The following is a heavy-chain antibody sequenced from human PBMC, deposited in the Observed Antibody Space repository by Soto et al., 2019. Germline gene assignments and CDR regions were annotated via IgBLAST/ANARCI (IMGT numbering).Heavy chain of an antibody. J-gene: IGHJ6*03. V-gene: IGHV3-74*01. CDR1: GFTFSSYW. CDR3: ARVGTGYYYKDV. D-gene: IGHD1-1*01. Sequence: EVQLVESGGGLVQPGGSLRLSCAASGFTFSSYWMHWVRQAPGKGLVWVSRISSDGRITTYADSVKGRFTVSRDNAKNTLYLEMNSLRPEDTAVYYCARVGTGYYYKDVWGKGTTVTVSS. CDR2: ISSDGRIT.